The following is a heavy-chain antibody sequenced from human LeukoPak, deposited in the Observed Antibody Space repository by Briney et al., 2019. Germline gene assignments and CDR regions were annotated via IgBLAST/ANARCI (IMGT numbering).Heavy chain of an antibody. D-gene: IGHD3-10*01. CDR1: GGSISSSSYY. V-gene: IGHV4-39*01. J-gene: IGHJ5*02. CDR3: ARGARLLWFGESPNWFDP. Sequence: SETLSLTCTVSGGSISSSSYYWGWIRQPPGKGLEWIGSIYYSGSTYYNPSLKSRVTISVGTSKNQFSLKLSSVTAADTAVYYCARGARLLWFGESPNWFDPWGQGTLVTVSS. CDR2: IYYSGST.